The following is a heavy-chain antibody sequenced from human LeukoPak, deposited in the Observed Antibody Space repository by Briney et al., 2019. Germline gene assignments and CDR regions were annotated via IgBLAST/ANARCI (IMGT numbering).Heavy chain of an antibody. V-gene: IGHV4-39*01. CDR3: ASTNVDSSGWYGVDY. D-gene: IGHD6-19*01. J-gene: IGHJ4*02. CDR1: GGSISSSSYY. Sequence: SETLSLTCTVSGGSISSSSYYWGWIRQPPGKGLEWIGSIYYSGSTYYNPSLKSRVTISVDTSKNQFPLKLSSVTAADTAVYYCASTNVDSSGWYGVDYWGQGTLVTVSS. CDR2: IYYSGST.